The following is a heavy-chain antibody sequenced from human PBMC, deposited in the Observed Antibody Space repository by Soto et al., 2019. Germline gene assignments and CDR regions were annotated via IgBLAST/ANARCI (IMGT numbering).Heavy chain of an antibody. Sequence: PSETLSVTCTVSSGSISSYYWSWIRQPPGKGLESIGYIYYSGSTNYNPSLKSRVTISVDTSKNQFSLKLSSVTAADTAVYYCARINYYYYYYGMDVWGQGTTVTVSS. CDR1: SGSISSYY. CDR2: IYYSGST. V-gene: IGHV4-59*01. CDR3: ARINYYYYYYGMDV. J-gene: IGHJ6*02.